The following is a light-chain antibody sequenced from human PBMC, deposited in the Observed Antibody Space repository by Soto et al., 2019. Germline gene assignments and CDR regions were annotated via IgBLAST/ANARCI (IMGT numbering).Light chain of an antibody. CDR2: RGD. CDR3: VLYMKGDIRV. CDR1: SGSVSSRYY. J-gene: IGLJ2*01. V-gene: IGLV8-61*01. Sequence: QAVVTQEASLSVSPGGTVTLTCGLTSGSVSSRYYPSWYRQDPGQTLRTLIYRGDIRSSGVPDRFSGSILVSKAALTITGAQSDDESVYDCVLYMKGDIRVFGGGTKLTGL.